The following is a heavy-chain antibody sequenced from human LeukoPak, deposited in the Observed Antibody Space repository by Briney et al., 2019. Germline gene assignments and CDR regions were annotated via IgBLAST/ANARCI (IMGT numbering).Heavy chain of an antibody. J-gene: IGHJ4*02. CDR3: ARVNYDILTGYSGAVYYFDY. CDR2: INAGNGNT. Sequence: ASVKVSCKASGYTFTSYAMHWVRQAPGQRHEWMGWINAGNGNTKYSQKFQGRVTITRDTSASTAYMELSSLRSEDTAVYYCARVNYDILTGYSGAVYYFDYWGQGTLVTVSS. V-gene: IGHV1-3*01. D-gene: IGHD3-9*01. CDR1: GYTFTSYA.